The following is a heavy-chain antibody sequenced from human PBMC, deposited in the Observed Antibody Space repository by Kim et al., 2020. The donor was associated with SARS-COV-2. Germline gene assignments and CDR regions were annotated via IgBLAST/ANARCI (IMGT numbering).Heavy chain of an antibody. V-gene: IGHV3-30*04. CDR2: ISYDGSNK. J-gene: IGHJ6*02. D-gene: IGHD3-9*01. CDR1: GFTFSSYA. Sequence: GGSLRLSCAASGFTFSSYAMHWVRQAPGKGLEWVAVISYDGSNKYYADSVKGRFTISRDNSKNTLYLQMNSLRAEDTAVYYCARDLRYFDWLLYGAATKASPRITYYYYGMDVWGQGTTVTVSS. CDR3: ARDLRYFDWLLYGAATKASPRITYYYYGMDV.